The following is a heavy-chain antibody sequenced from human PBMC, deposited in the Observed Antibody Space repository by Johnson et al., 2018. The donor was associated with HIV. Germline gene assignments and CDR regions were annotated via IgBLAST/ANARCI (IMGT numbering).Heavy chain of an antibody. CDR2: ISFDGSNK. CDR1: GFTFSSYC. J-gene: IGHJ3*02. D-gene: IGHD5-24*01. Sequence: VQVVESGGGVVQPGRSLRVSCAASGFTFSSYCMHWVRQAPGQGLEWVALISFDGSNKYYADSVKSRFTVSRDNSKNTLYLQMNSLRPEDTAVYYCARACRDGYTCDAFDIWGQGTMVTVSS. V-gene: IGHV3-30*03. CDR3: ARACRDGYTCDAFDI.